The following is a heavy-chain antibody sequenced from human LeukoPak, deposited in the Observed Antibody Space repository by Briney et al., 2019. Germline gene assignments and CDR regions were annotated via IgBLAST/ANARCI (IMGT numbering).Heavy chain of an antibody. V-gene: IGHV4-34*01. J-gene: IGHJ4*02. CDR3: VRVPEGDSRPCDS. D-gene: IGHD2-21*01. CDR2: IAHGGGT. CDR1: GGSFSGYY. Sequence: SETLSLTCAVYGGSFSGYYWTIVRQTPGKGLEWIGEIAHGGGTNYHPSLQSRVSISIDTSKKQFSLRLRSVTAADTAIYFCVRVPEGDSRPCDSWGQGTLVTVSS.